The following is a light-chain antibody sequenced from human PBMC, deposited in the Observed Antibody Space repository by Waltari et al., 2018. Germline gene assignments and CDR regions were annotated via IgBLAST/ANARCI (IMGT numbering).Light chain of an antibody. CDR2: EGS. V-gene: IGLV2-23*01. CDR3: CSYAGSSTPNWV. J-gene: IGLJ3*02. Sequence: QSALTQPASVSGSPGQSITIPCTGISSDVWSYNLVSWYQPHPGKAPKLMIYEGSERPSGVSNRFSGSKAGNTASLTISGLQAEDEADYYCCSYAGSSTPNWVFGGVTKLTVL. CDR1: SSDVWSYNL.